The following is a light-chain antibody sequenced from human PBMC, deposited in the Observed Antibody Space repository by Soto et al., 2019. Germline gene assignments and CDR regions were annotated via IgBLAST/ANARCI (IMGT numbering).Light chain of an antibody. CDR2: DVS. CDR3: SSFSVASPL. CDR1: SSDIGGYNY. J-gene: IGLJ1*01. Sequence: QSALTQPASMSGSPGQSVTISCAGTSSDIGGYNYVSWYQHHPGTAPKLIIYDVSSRPSGVSHRFSASKSGNTASLTISGLRAEDEADYYCSSFSVASPLFGTGTKLTVL. V-gene: IGLV2-14*01.